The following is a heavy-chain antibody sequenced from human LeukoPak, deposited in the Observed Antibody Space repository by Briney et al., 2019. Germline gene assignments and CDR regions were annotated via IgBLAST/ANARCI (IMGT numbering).Heavy chain of an antibody. CDR1: GLTFNNYA. D-gene: IGHD7-27*01. Sequence: GGSLRLSCAVSGLTFNNYAMSWVRQAPGKGLEWVSGISGRGASKYYADSVKGRFTISRDNSKNTLYLQMNSLRAEDTAVYYCARDYRTGFDYWGQGTLVTVSS. V-gene: IGHV3-23*01. CDR3: ARDYRTGFDY. J-gene: IGHJ4*02. CDR2: ISGRGASK.